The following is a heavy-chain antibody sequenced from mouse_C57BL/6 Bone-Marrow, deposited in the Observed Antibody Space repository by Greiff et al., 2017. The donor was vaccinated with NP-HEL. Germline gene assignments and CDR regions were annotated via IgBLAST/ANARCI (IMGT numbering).Heavy chain of an antibody. J-gene: IGHJ1*03. CDR2: IDPNSGGT. CDR3: ARWGYSSPFYWCFDV. CDR1: GYPFTSYW. D-gene: IGHD2-5*01. Sequence: QVQLQQPGAELVKPGASVKLSCKASGYPFTSYWMHWVQQRPGRGLEWIGRIDPNSGGTKYNEKFKSKATLTVDTPSSTAYMQLSSLTSEDAAVYYGARWGYSSPFYWCFDVWGTGTTVTVSS. V-gene: IGHV1-72*01.